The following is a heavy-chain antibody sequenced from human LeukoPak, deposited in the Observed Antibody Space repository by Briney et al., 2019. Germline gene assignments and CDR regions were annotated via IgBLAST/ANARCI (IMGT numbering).Heavy chain of an antibody. V-gene: IGHV4-31*03. CDR2: IYYSGST. CDR1: GGSISSGGYY. CDR3: ARGAIFTGLDY. Sequence: PSETLSLTCTVSGGSISSGGYYWSWIRQHPGKGLEWIGYIYYSGSTYYNPSLKSRVTISVDTSKNQFSLKLSSVTAADTAVYYCARGAIFTGLDYWGQGTLVTVSS. D-gene: IGHD3-9*01. J-gene: IGHJ4*02.